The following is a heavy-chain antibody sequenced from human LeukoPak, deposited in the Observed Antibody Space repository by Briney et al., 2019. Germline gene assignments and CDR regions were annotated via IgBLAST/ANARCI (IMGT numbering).Heavy chain of an antibody. D-gene: IGHD2/OR15-2a*01. CDR3: ARAYHTTNWFDP. CDR2: IYYSGST. V-gene: IGHV4-61*01. J-gene: IGHJ5*02. Sequence: SETLSLTCTVSGGSVSSGSYYWSWIRQPPGKGLEWIGYIYYSGSTNYNPSLKSRVTISVDTSKNQFSLKLSSVTAADTAVYYCARAYHTTNWFDPWGQGTLVTVSS. CDR1: GGSVSSGSYY.